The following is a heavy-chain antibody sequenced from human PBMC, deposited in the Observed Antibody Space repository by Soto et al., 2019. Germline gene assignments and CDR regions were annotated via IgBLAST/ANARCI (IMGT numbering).Heavy chain of an antibody. Sequence: QVQLVQSGAEVKKPGASVKVSCKASGYTFTSYAMHWVRQAPGQRLEWMGWINAGNGNTKYSQKFQGRVTITGDTPASTAYIELSSMRSEATAVYYCARVESSSGSEDWFDPWGQGTLVTVSS. V-gene: IGHV1-3*01. CDR1: GYTFTSYA. CDR2: INAGNGNT. CDR3: ARVESSSGSEDWFDP. D-gene: IGHD6-13*01. J-gene: IGHJ5*02.